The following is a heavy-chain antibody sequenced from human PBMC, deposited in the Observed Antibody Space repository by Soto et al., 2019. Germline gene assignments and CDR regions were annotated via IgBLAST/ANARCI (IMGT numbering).Heavy chain of an antibody. CDR1: GGSISSSNW. Sequence: SETLSLTCAVSGGSISSSNWWSWVRQPPGKGLEWIGEIYHSGSTNYNPSLKSRVTISVDKSKNQFSLKLSSVTAADTAVYYCASSRPQDYDFWSGYYYLDYWGQGTLVTVSS. CDR2: IYHSGST. V-gene: IGHV4-4*02. D-gene: IGHD3-3*01. J-gene: IGHJ4*02. CDR3: ASSRPQDYDFWSGYYYLDY.